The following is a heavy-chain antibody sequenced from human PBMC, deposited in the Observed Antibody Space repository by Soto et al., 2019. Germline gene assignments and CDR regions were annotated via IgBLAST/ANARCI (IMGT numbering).Heavy chain of an antibody. J-gene: IGHJ4*02. CDR1: GFTFSTYW. CDR3: ARGTRVIPAESDFDY. Sequence: EVQLVESGGGLVQPGGSLRLSCAASGFTFSTYWMHWVRQAPGKGLMWVSRTNTDGSSTTYADSVEGRFTISRDNAKNTLYLQMNSLRAEDTAVYYCARGTRVIPAESDFDYWGQGTLVTVSS. D-gene: IGHD2-2*01. V-gene: IGHV3-74*01. CDR2: TNTDGSST.